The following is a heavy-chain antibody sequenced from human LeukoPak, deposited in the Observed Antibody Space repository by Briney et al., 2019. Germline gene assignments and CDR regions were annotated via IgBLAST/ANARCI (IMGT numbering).Heavy chain of an antibody. CDR2: IWYDGSEK. CDR1: GFTFSDYG. V-gene: IGHV3-33*01. CDR3: ARPYYDVLTAYYTVGIGY. J-gene: IGHJ4*02. Sequence: GGSLRLSCAASGFTFSDYGTHWVRQAPGKGLEWVALIWYDGSEKYYGDSVKGRFTISRDNSKNTMYLQMNSLRAEDTAIYYCARPYYDVLTAYYTVGIGYWGQGTLVTVSS. D-gene: IGHD3-9*01.